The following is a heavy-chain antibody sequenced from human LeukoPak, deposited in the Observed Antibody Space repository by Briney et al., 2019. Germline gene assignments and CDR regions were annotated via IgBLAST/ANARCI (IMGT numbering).Heavy chain of an antibody. CDR2: IYHSGYT. D-gene: IGHD6-13*01. Sequence: SETLSLTCSVSGYSINSGHYWGWIRQPPGKGLEWIGSIYHSGYTYYNPSLKSRVTISVDTSKNQFSLKLSSVTAADTAVYYCARTTEAHSWRTRYYDYYMDVWGKGTTVTVSS. CDR3: ARTTEAHSWRTRYYDYYMDV. V-gene: IGHV4-38-2*01. J-gene: IGHJ6*03. CDR1: GYSINSGHY.